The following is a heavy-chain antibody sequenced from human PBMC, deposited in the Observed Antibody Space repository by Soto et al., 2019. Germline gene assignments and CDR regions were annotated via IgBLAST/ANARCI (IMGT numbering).Heavy chain of an antibody. CDR3: AKDLGDYDILTCLTSVYYYGMDV. CDR2: ISGSGGST. Sequence: PGGSLRLSCAASGFTFSSYAMSWVRQAPGKGLEWVSAISGSGGSTYYADSVKGRFTISRDNSKNTLYLQMNSLRAEDTAVYYCAKDLGDYDILTCLTSVYYYGMDVWGQGTTVTVSS. D-gene: IGHD3-9*01. J-gene: IGHJ6*02. V-gene: IGHV3-23*01. CDR1: GFTFSSYA.